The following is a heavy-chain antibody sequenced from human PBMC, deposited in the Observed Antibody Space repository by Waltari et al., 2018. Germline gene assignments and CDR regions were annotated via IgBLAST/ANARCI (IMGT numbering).Heavy chain of an antibody. J-gene: IGHJ3*02. V-gene: IGHV3-23*01. CDR2: ISGSGGST. CDR1: VFTFSSYA. CDR3: AKDLNDYSTGAFDI. Sequence: EVQLLESGGGLVQPGGSLILSCSAFVFTFSSYAISWVRQAPGKGLEWVSAISGSGGSTYYADSVKGRFTISRDNSKNTLYLQMNSLRAEDTAVYYCAKDLNDYSTGAFDIWGQGTMVTVSS. D-gene: IGHD4-4*01.